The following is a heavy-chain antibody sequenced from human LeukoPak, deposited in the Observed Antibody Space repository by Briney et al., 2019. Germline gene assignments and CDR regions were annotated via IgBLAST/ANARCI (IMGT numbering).Heavy chain of an antibody. CDR3: ARGGYNKPDY. Sequence: SVKVSCKASGGTFSSYAISWMRQAPGQGLEWMGRIIPILGIANYAQRFQGRVTITADKSTSTAYMELSSLRSEDTAVYYCARGGYNKPDYWGQGTLVTVSS. CDR2: IIPILGIA. J-gene: IGHJ4*02. CDR1: GGTFSSYA. D-gene: IGHD5-24*01. V-gene: IGHV1-69*04.